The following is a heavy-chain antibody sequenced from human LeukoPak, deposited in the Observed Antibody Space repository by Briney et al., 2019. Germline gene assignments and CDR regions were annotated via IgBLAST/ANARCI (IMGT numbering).Heavy chain of an antibody. V-gene: IGHV4-34*01. CDR1: GGSFSGYF. CDR2: INHSGST. Sequence: PSETLSLTCAVYGGSFSGYFWSWIRQPPGKGLEWIGEINHSGSTNYNPSLKSRVTISVDTSKNQFSLKLSSVTAADTAVYYCARMPGYCSSTSCYLFGMDVWGQGTTVTVSS. CDR3: ARMPGYCSSTSCYLFGMDV. D-gene: IGHD2-2*01. J-gene: IGHJ6*02.